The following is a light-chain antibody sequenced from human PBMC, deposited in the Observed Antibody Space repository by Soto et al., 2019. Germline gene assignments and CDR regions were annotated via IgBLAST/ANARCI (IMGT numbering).Light chain of an antibody. J-gene: IGKJ4*01. CDR2: GAS. CDR1: QSVSSN. CDR3: QQYNDWLALT. Sequence: EIVMTQSPATLSVSPGERATLSCRASQSVSSNLAWYQQKPGQAPRLLIYGASTRATGVPARFSGSGSGTEFTLTISSLQSEDFALYYCQQYNDWLALTFGGGTKVDIK. V-gene: IGKV3-15*01.